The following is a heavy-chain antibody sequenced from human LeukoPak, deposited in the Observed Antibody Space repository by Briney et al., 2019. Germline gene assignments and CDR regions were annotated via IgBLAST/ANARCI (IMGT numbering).Heavy chain of an antibody. J-gene: IGHJ3*02. V-gene: IGHV4-61*08. CDR1: GGSISSGGYS. CDR3: ARHREDAFDI. D-gene: IGHD3-10*01. Sequence: MASETLSLTCAVSGGSISSGGYSWSWIRQPPGKGLEWIGYIYYSGSTNYNPSLKSRVTISVDTSKNQFSLKLSSVTAADTAVYYCARHREDAFDIWGQGTMVTVSS. CDR2: IYYSGST.